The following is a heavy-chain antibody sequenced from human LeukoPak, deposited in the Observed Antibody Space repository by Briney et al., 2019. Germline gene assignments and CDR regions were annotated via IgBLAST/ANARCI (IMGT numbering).Heavy chain of an antibody. CDR2: INHSGST. J-gene: IGHJ4*02. CDR3: ARGTLRVVPWPLDY. D-gene: IGHD2-15*01. V-gene: IGHV4-34*01. Sequence: SETLSLTCAVYGGSFSDYYWSWIRQPPEKGLEWIAEINHSGSTNYNPSLKSRVTISVDRSKNQFSLKLSSVTAADTAVYYCARGTLRVVPWPLDYWGQGTLVTVSS. CDR1: GGSFSDYY.